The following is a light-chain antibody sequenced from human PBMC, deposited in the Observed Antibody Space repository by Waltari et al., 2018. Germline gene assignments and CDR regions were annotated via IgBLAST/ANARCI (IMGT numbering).Light chain of an antibody. V-gene: IGKV3-20*01. CDR2: RTS. Sequence: EIVLTQSPGTLSLSQGERATLSCRASQSVSSTYLAWYQQKPGQAPRLRICRTSTRATGIPDRFSGSGSGTDFTLTISRLEPEDFAVYYCQQYGTSTLTFGGGTKVEIK. CDR1: QSVSSTY. J-gene: IGKJ4*01. CDR3: QQYGTSTLT.